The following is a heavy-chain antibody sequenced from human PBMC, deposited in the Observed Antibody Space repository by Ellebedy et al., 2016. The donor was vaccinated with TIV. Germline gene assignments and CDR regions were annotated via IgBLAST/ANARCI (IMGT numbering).Heavy chain of an antibody. CDR2: IIPVFGRP. D-gene: IGHD4-17*01. CDR1: GGTFSIDV. Sequence: AASVKVSCKASGGTFSIDVISWVRLAPGQGLEWMGRIIPVFGRPDYAQKFQGRVTITADESTSTAYMELTNLRSEDTAVYYCARGGSGAYGENLWYLDLWGRGTLVTVSS. J-gene: IGHJ2*01. CDR3: ARGGSGAYGENLWYLDL. V-gene: IGHV1-69*13.